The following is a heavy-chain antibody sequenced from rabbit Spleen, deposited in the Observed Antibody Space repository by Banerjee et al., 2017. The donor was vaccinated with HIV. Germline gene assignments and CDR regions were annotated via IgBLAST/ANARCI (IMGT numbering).Heavy chain of an antibody. D-gene: IGHD2-1*01. CDR3: ARDLVGVIGWNFYL. CDR2: INVATGKP. CDR1: AFSFSGSDV. Sequence: QEQLVESGGGLVKPEGSLTLTCKASAFSFSGSDVMCWVRQAPGKGLEWIACINVATGKPVYATWAKGRFTISRTSSTPVTLRMTSLTAADRASYFCARDLVGVIGWNFYLWGQGTLVTVS. J-gene: IGHJ4*01. V-gene: IGHV1S45*01.